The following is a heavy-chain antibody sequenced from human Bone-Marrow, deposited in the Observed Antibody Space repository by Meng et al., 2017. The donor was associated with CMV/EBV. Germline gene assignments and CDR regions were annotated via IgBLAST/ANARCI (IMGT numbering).Heavy chain of an antibody. CDR3: ARQRYSSGWKTFDY. V-gene: IGHV3-7*01. D-gene: IGHD6-19*01. CDR1: GFTFSSYW. Sequence: SCTTSGFTFSSYWMSWVRQAPGKGLEWVANIKQDEGEKYYVDSVKGRFTISRDNAKNSLYLQMNSLRADDTAIYYCARQRYSSGWKTFDYWGQGTLVTVS. CDR2: IKQDEGEK. J-gene: IGHJ4*02.